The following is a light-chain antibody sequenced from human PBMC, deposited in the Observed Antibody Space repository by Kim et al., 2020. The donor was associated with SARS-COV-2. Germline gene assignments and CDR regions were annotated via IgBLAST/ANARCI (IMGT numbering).Light chain of an antibody. CDR1: SSDVGRYDY. Sequence: QSALTQPASVSGSPGQSITISCTGTSSDVGRYDYVSWYQQHPDKAPKLMIYDVFKRPSGVSVRFSGSKSDNTASLTISGLQAEDEADYYCSSHTSSNTWVFGGGTKLTVL. CDR3: SSHTSSNTWV. CDR2: DVF. J-gene: IGLJ3*02. V-gene: IGLV2-14*03.